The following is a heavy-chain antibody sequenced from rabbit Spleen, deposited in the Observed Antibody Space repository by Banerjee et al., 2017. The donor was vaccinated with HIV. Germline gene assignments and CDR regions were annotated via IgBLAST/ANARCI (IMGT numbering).Heavy chain of an antibody. CDR2: IYPGFGIR. V-gene: IGHV1S45*01. Sequence: QEQLEESGGGLVKPGASLTLTCTASEFSFSSGYDMCWVRQAPGKGLEWIAYIYPGFGIRNYANSMKGRFTISSDNAQNTVFLQMTSLTASDTATYFCARDWRYDDYNLWGQGTLVTVS. CDR3: ARDWRYDDYNL. J-gene: IGHJ4*01. CDR1: EFSFSSGYD. D-gene: IGHD2-1*01.